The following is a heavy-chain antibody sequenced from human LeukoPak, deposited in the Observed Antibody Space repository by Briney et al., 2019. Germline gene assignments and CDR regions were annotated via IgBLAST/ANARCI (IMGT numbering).Heavy chain of an antibody. CDR1: GFTFSSYG. CDR3: ARANSGSYYSSGMDV. V-gene: IGHV3-33*01. Sequence: GGSLRLSCAASGFTFSSYGMHWVRQAPGKGLEWVAVIWYDGSNKYYADSVKGRFTISRDNSKNTLYLQMNSLRAEDTAVCYCARANSGSYYSSGMDVWGQGTTVTVSS. D-gene: IGHD1-26*01. CDR2: IWYDGSNK. J-gene: IGHJ6*02.